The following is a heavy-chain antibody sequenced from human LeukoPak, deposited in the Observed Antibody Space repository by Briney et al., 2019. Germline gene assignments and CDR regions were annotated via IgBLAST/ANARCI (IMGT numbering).Heavy chain of an antibody. CDR2: IRSKAYGGTT. D-gene: IGHD6-19*01. Sequence: GGSLRLSCTASGFTLGDYAMSWVRQAPGKGLGVEGFIRSKAYGGTTEYAASVKGRFTISRDDSKRIAYLQMNSLKTEDTAVYYCTRDGHPSKHVAGTLYYYYGMDVWGKGTTVTVSS. CDR3: TRDGHPSKHVAGTLYYYYGMDV. V-gene: IGHV3-49*04. CDR1: GFTLGDYA. J-gene: IGHJ6*04.